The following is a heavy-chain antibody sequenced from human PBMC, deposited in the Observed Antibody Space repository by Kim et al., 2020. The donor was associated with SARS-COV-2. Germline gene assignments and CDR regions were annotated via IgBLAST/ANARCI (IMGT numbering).Heavy chain of an antibody. V-gene: IGHV1-69*13. D-gene: IGHD3-3*01. Sequence: SVKVSCKASGGTFSSYAISWVRQAPGQGLEWMGGIIPIFGTANYAQKFQGRVTITADESTSTAYMELSSLRSEDTAVYYCARSPPYDFWSGYYEHWGQGTLVTVSS. CDR3: ARSPPYDFWSGYYEH. CDR1: GGTFSSYA. J-gene: IGHJ4*02. CDR2: IIPIFGTA.